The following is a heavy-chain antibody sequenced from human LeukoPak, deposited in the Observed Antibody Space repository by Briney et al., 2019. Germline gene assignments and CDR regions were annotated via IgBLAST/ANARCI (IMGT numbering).Heavy chain of an antibody. J-gene: IGHJ4*02. Sequence: GGSLRLSCAASGFTFSSYGMHWVRQAPGKGLEWVAVISYDGSNKYYADSVKGRFTISRDDSKNTLYLQMNSLRAEDTAVYYCAKDGYYYDSSGYYYPDYWGQGTLVTVSS. V-gene: IGHV3-30*18. CDR2: ISYDGSNK. D-gene: IGHD3-22*01. CDR3: AKDGYYYDSSGYYYPDY. CDR1: GFTFSSYG.